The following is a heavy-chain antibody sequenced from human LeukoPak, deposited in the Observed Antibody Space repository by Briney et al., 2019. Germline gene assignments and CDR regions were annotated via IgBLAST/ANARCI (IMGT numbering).Heavy chain of an antibody. J-gene: IGHJ4*02. Sequence: PSETLSLTCTVSGYSISSGYYWGWIRQPPGKGLEWIGSIYHSGSTYYNPSLKSRVTISVDTSKNQFSLKLSSVTAADTAMYYCARDSSYGSGRLDYWGQGTLVTVS. CDR2: IYHSGST. CDR1: GYSISSGYY. CDR3: ARDSSYGSGRLDY. D-gene: IGHD3-10*01. V-gene: IGHV4-38-2*02.